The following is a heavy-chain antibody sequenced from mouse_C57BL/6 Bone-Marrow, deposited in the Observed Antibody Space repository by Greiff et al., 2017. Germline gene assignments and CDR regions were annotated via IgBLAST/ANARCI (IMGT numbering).Heavy chain of an antibody. Sequence: DYNMNWVKQSNGKSLEWIGVINPNYGTTSYNQKFKGKATLTVDQSSSTAYMQLNSLTSEDSAVYYCARLGYYYAMDYWGQGTSVTVSS. CDR2: INPNYGTT. V-gene: IGHV1-39*01. J-gene: IGHJ4*01. D-gene: IGHD3-1*01. CDR3: ARLGYYYAMDY. CDR1: DYN.